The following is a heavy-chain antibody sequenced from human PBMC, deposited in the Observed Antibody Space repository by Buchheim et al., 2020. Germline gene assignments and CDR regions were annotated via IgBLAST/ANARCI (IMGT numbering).Heavy chain of an antibody. CDR3: ARSPSNSWHTCDY. D-gene: IGHD6-13*01. CDR1: GFTFSSYS. J-gene: IGHJ4*02. CDR2: ISYDGSKT. Sequence: QVQLVESGGGVVQPGRSLKLSCAASGFTFSSYSMQWVRQAPGKGLEWVAIISYDGSKTYYADSVKGRFTISRDNSKNTLYLQMNSLRPEDTSLYYCARSPSNSWHTCDYWGQGT. V-gene: IGHV3-30-3*01.